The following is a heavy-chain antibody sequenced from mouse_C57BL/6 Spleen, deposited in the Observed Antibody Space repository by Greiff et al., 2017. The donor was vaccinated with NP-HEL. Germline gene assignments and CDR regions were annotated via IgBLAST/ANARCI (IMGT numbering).Heavy chain of an antibody. D-gene: IGHD2-2*01. CDR1: GFTFSSYA. CDR3: ARRGYDWYFDV. V-gene: IGHV5-4*01. J-gene: IGHJ1*03. CDR2: ISDGGSYT. Sequence: EVQLQQSGGGLVKPGGSLKLSCAASGFTFSSYAMSWVRQTPEKRLEWVATISDGGSYTYYPDNVKGRFTISRDNAKNNLYLQMSHLKSEDTAMYYCARRGYDWYFDVWGTGTTVTVSS.